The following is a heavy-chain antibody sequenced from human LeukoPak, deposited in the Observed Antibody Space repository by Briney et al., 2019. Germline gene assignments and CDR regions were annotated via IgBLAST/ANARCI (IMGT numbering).Heavy chain of an antibody. J-gene: IGHJ6*03. D-gene: IGHD2-2*01. CDR3: ARVSGYCSSTSCPRYYYYYYYMDV. CDR2: INHSGST. Sequence: SSETLSLTCAVYGGSFSGYYWSWIRQPPGKGLEWIGEINHSGSTNYNPSLKSRVTISVDTSKNQFSLKLSSVPAADTAVYYCARVSGYCSSTSCPRYYYYYYYMDVWGKGTTVTVSS. V-gene: IGHV4-34*01. CDR1: GGSFSGYY.